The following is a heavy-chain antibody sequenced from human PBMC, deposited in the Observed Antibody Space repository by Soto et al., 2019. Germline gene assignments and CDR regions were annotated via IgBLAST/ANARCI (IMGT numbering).Heavy chain of an antibody. Sequence: QVQLQESGPGLVKPSETLSLTCTVSGGSISSSSYYWGWIRQPPGKGLEWIGSIYYSGSTYYNPSLKSRVTISVDTSKNQFSLKLSSVTAADTAVYYCAILRTGTTRPYYYYMDVWGKGTTVTVSS. J-gene: IGHJ6*03. CDR1: GGSISSSSYY. V-gene: IGHV4-39*01. CDR3: AILRTGTTRPYYYYMDV. D-gene: IGHD1-7*01. CDR2: IYYSGST.